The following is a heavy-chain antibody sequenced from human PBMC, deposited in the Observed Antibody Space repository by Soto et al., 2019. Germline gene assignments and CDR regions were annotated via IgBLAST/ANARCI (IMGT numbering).Heavy chain of an antibody. Sequence: QVQLQESGPGLVKPSGTLSLTCAVSGGSISSSNWWSWVRQPPGKGLEWIGEIYHSGSTNYNPSLKSRVTIPVKKSKNQFPLKRGSGTAADTAVYFWGRGGGGIEQQLVDYWGQGTLVTVSS. CDR3: GRGGGGIEQQLVDY. CDR1: GGSISSSNW. V-gene: IGHV4-4*02. D-gene: IGHD6-13*01. J-gene: IGHJ4*02. CDR2: IYHSGST.